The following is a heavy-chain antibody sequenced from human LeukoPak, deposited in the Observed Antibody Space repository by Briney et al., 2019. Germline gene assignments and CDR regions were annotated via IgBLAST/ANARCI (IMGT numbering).Heavy chain of an antibody. V-gene: IGHV4-30-2*01. J-gene: IGHJ5*02. CDR2: IYHSGST. Sequence: SETLSLTCTVSGGSISSSSYSWSWIRQPPGKGLEWIGYIYHSGSTYYNPSLKSRVTISVDRSKNQFSLKLSSVTAADTAVYYCARTDSSIAAWFDPWGQGTLVTVSS. CDR1: GGSISSSSYS. CDR3: ARTDSSIAAWFDP. D-gene: IGHD6-6*01.